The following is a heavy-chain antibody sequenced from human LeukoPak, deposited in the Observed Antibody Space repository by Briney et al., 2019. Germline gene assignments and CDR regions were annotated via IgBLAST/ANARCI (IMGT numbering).Heavy chain of an antibody. Sequence: GGSLRLSCAASGFTFSDYYMSWIRQAPGKGLEGVSYISSSGSTIYYADSVKGRFTISRDNAKNSLYLQMNSLRAEDTAAYYCARYGGGYDFHDAFDIWGQGTMVTVSS. J-gene: IGHJ3*02. CDR2: ISSSGSTI. CDR1: GFTFSDYY. D-gene: IGHD5-12*01. V-gene: IGHV3-11*01. CDR3: ARYGGGYDFHDAFDI.